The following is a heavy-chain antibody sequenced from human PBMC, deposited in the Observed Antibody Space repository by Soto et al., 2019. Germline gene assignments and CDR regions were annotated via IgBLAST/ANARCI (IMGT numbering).Heavy chain of an antibody. Sequence: QVQLQESGPGLVESSGTLSLTCAVYGGSITSGHWWTWVRQSPGKVREWIGEISLNGAINYSPSLQSRVTVSMDMYRNHLSLRLTSVTAADTAVYSCATRATRTGGPVWGPRTVVTVSS. CDR2: ISLNGAI. V-gene: IGHV4-4*02. D-gene: IGHD2-8*02. CDR1: GGSITSGHW. J-gene: IGHJ4*03. CDR3: ATRATRTGGPV.